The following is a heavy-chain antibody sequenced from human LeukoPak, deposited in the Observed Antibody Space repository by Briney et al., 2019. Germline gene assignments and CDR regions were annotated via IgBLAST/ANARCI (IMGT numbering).Heavy chain of an antibody. CDR3: ARVRYSSGWYSDY. V-gene: IGHV3-30*03. J-gene: IGHJ4*02. Sequence: GGSLRLSCAASGFTFSNYGMHWVRQAPGKGLEWVAVISYDGSNKYYAESVKGRFTISRDNSKNTLYLQMNSLSAEDTAVYYCARVRYSSGWYSDYWGQGTLVTVSS. D-gene: IGHD6-19*01. CDR1: GFTFSNYG. CDR2: ISYDGSNK.